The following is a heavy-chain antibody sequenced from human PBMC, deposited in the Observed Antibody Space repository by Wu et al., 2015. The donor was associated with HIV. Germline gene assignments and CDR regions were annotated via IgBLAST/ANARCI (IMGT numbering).Heavy chain of an antibody. CDR3: ATEKLQITKLRGGFDS. J-gene: IGHJ4*02. D-gene: IGHD3-16*01. V-gene: IGHV1-24*01. CDR1: GYTLTEVS. Sequence: QVHLVQSGAEVRKPGASVKVSCKVSGYTLTEVSLHWVRQSPPNGLEWMGGVDPEDGLKLHAHKLAGRLAMTEDTSTDTAYMELSSLTSEDTAVYYCATEKLQITKLRGGFDSWGQGTLVTVSS. CDR2: VDPEDGLK.